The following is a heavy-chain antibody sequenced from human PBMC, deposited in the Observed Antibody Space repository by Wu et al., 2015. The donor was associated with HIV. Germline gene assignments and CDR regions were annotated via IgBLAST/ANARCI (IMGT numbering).Heavy chain of an antibody. CDR3: ASTPHRVNYGYYFDY. V-gene: IGHV1-58*02. CDR1: GFTFTSSA. J-gene: IGHJ4*02. D-gene: IGHD4-17*01. Sequence: QLVQSGPEAKKPGTSVKVSCKASGFTFTSSAMQWVRQARGQRLEWIGWIVVGSGNTNYAQKFQERVTITRDMSTSTAYMELSSLRSEDTAVYYCASTPHRVNYGYYFDYWGQGTLVTVS. CDR2: IVVGSGNT.